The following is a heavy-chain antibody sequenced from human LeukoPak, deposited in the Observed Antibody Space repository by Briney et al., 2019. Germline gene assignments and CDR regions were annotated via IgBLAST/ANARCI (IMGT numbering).Heavy chain of an antibody. CDR3: ARQSVAGRFFQQ. V-gene: IGHV4-39*01. CDR2: MYYSGST. CDR1: GGSISSSGYY. D-gene: IGHD6-19*01. Sequence: KPSETLSLTCTVSGGSISSSGYYCSWIRQSPGKGLEWIGSMYYSGSTYYNPSLKSRVTTAVDTSKNQFSLKLSSVTAADTAVYYCARQSVAGRFFQQWGQGTLVTVSS. J-gene: IGHJ1*01.